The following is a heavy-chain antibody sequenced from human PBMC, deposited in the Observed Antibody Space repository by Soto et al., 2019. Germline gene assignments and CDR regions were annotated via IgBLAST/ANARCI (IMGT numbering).Heavy chain of an antibody. CDR2: VNSDGSIT. CDR3: IRDQRYSSAV. CDR1: GFDFTNSW. Sequence: EVQLVESGGGLVQPGGSLRLSCAASGFDFTNSWMHWVRQAPGKGLVWVSHVNSDGSITTYADSVKGRFTISRDNAKNTVYLQMNSLRVEDTAVYYCIRDQRYSSAVWGQGTLVTVSS. D-gene: IGHD5-18*01. V-gene: IGHV3-74*01. J-gene: IGHJ4*02.